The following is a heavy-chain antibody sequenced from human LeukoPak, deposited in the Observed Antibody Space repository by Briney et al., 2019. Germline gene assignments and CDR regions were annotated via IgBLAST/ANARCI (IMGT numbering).Heavy chain of an antibody. J-gene: IGHJ4*02. CDR1: GFTFSSYS. D-gene: IGHD3-22*01. Sequence: MTGGSLRLSCAASGFTFSSYSMNWVRQAPGKGLEWVSSISSSSSYIYYADSVKGRFTISRDNSKNTLYLQMNSLRAEDTAVYFCAKRGVVIRVILVGFHKEAYYFDSWGQGALVTVSS. CDR2: ISSSSSYI. V-gene: IGHV3-21*04. CDR3: AKRGVVIRVILVGFHKEAYYFDS.